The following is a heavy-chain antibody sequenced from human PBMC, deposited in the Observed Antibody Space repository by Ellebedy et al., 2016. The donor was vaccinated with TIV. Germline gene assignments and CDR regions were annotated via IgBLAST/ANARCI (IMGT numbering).Heavy chain of an antibody. CDR1: GSIFKNYA. D-gene: IGHD6-19*01. CDR3: AKEPGDSSGWFGDYFDN. CDR2: IGGSGGRT. Sequence: GGSLRLSXAASGSIFKNYAMSWVRRAPGKGLEWVSAIGGSGGRTFNADFVKGRFTISRDNPKNTLYLQMNSLGVEDTAVYYCAKEPGDSSGWFGDYFDNWGQGTLVTVSS. V-gene: IGHV3-23*01. J-gene: IGHJ4*02.